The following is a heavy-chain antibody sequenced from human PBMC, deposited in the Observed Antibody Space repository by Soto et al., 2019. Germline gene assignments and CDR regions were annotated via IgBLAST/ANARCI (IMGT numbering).Heavy chain of an antibody. CDR1: GFTFSKFA. D-gene: IGHD2-15*01. Sequence: VQLLESGGGLVQPGGSLRLSCAASGFTFSKFAVSWVRQAPGKGLEWVSAINWSGEMIAYADSVKGRSTISRDNAKNYVSLQINSLRPEDAALYYCARDRIGRFYAIDVWGQGTTVTVSS. V-gene: IGHV3-9*01. J-gene: IGHJ6*02. CDR3: ARDRIGRFYAIDV. CDR2: INWSGEMI.